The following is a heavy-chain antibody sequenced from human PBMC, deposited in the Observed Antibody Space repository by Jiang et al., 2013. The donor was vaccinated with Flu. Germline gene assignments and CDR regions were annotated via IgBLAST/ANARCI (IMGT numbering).Heavy chain of an antibody. Sequence: GAEVKKPGASVKVSCKASGYTFTGYYMHWVRQAPGQGLEWMGRINPNSGGTNYAQKFQGRVTMTRDTSISTAYMELSRLRSDDTAVYYCASVAVAGSSLKYGRWWFDPWGQGTLVTVSS. D-gene: IGHD6-19*01. CDR1: GYTFTGYY. CDR3: ASVAVAGSSLKYGRWWFDP. V-gene: IGHV1-2*06. J-gene: IGHJ5*02. CDR2: INPNSGGT.